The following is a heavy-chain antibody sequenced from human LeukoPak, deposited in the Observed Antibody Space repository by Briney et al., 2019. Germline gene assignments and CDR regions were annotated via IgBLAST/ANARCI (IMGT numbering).Heavy chain of an antibody. J-gene: IGHJ4*02. Sequence: GASVKVSCKASGYTFTGYYMHWVRQAPGQGLEWMGWINPNSGGTNYAQKFQGRVTMTRGTSISTAYMELSRLRSDDTAVYYCAREGRIYCSGGSYYIDYWGQGTLVTVSS. V-gene: IGHV1-2*02. CDR3: AREGRIYCSGGSYYIDY. CDR2: INPNSGGT. CDR1: GYTFTGYY. D-gene: IGHD2-15*01.